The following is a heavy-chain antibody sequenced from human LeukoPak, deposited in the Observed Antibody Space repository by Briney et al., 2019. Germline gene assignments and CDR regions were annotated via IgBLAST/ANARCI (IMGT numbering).Heavy chain of an antibody. D-gene: IGHD5-12*01. CDR1: GFTSSTYA. J-gene: IGHJ4*02. CDR3: AKDRLSSVATIIEVDD. V-gene: IGHV3-23*01. Sequence: GGSLRLSCVASGFTSSTYAMSWVRQAPGGGLEWVSSISGTYDNTHYADSVKGRFIISRDNSKNTLYLQMDSLRAEDTAVYYCAKDRLSSVATIIEVDDWGQGTLVTVSS. CDR2: ISGTYDNT.